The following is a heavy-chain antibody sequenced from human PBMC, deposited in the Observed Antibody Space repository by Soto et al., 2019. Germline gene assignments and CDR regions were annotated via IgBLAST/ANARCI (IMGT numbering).Heavy chain of an antibody. V-gene: IGHV1-46*01. D-gene: IGHD4-4*01. Sequence: APVKPSSKAPGNTIPSYDMHWVRQAPGQGLGWMGIINPSGGSPSYAQKFQGRVTLTRDTATRQVYMEMSRMTSEDTAVYYCARGCGYSNYETMYNWFDPWGQGTLVIVSS. CDR2: INPSGGSP. J-gene: IGHJ5*02. CDR3: ARGCGYSNYETMYNWFDP. CDR1: GNTIPSYD.